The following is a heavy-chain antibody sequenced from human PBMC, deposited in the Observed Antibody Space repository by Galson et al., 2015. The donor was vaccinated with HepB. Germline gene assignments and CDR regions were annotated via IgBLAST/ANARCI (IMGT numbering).Heavy chain of an antibody. V-gene: IGHV3-64*02. CDR1: GFTFSSYA. CDR2: ISSNGGST. CDR3: ARVTTGWQTDY. D-gene: IGHD6-19*01. J-gene: IGHJ4*02. Sequence: SLRLSCAASGFTFSSYAMHWVRQAPGKGLEYVSAISSNGGSTYYADSVKGRFTISRDSSKNTLYLQMGSLRPEDMAVYHCARVTTGWQTDYWGQGTLVTVSS.